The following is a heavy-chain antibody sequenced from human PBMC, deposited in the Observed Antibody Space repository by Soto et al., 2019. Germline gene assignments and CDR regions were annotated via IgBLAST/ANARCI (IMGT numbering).Heavy chain of an antibody. CDR1: GGSISSYY. CDR3: ARHYYFDS. J-gene: IGHJ4*02. CDR2: IYYSGST. V-gene: IGHV4-59*08. Sequence: ETLSLTCTVSGGSISSYYWSWIRQPPGKGLEWIGYIYYSGSTNYNPSLKSRVTISVDTSKNQFSLKLSSVTAADTAVYYCARHYYFDSWGQGTQVTGSS.